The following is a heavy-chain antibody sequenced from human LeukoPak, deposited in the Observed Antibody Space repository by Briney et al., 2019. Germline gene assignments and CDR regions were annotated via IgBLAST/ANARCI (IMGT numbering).Heavy chain of an antibody. CDR1: GFTFSSYW. Sequence: GGSLRLSCAASGFTFSSYWMHWVRQAPGKGLVWVSRINSDGSSTSYADSVKGRFTISRDNSKNTLYLQMNSLRAEDTAVYYCFVVVITSTSTDAFDIWGQGTMVTVSS. V-gene: IGHV3-74*01. J-gene: IGHJ3*02. D-gene: IGHD3-22*01. CDR3: FVVVITSTSTDAFDI. CDR2: INSDGSST.